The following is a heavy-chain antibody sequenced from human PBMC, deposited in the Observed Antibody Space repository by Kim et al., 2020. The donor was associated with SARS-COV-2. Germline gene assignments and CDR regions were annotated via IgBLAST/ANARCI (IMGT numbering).Heavy chain of an antibody. D-gene: IGHD1-26*01. J-gene: IGHJ3*02. V-gene: IGHV4-59*01. CDR1: GGSISSYY. CDR3: ARSSWSDYSAFDI. Sequence: SETLSLTCTVSGGSISSYYWCWIRQPPGKGLEWVGYIYYSCSTNSNPNLKSRVTISVDTSKNQFSLKLSSGTAADTAVSYCARSSWSDYSAFDIWGQGTMVTVSP. CDR2: IYYSCST.